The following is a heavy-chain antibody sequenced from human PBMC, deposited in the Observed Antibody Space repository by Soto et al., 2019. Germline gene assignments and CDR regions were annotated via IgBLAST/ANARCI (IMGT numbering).Heavy chain of an antibody. V-gene: IGHV3-30-3*01. CDR3: ARDRASVAGRSGALLSH. CDR2: ISYDGSNK. CDR1: GFTFSSYA. Sequence: QVQLVESGGGVVQPGRSLRLSCAASGFTFSSYAMHWVRQAPGKGLEWVAVISYDGSNKYYADSVKGRFTNSRDNSKNTLDLQMNSLRAEDTAVYYGARDRASVAGRSGALLSHWGQGTLVTVSS. D-gene: IGHD6-19*01. J-gene: IGHJ4*02.